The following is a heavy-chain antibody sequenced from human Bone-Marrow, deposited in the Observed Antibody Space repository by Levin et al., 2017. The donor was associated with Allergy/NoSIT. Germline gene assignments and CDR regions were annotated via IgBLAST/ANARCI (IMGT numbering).Heavy chain of an antibody. CDR2: VSPYNGNT. CDR1: GYTFDSHG. Sequence: PGASVKVSCKASGYTFDSHGITWVRQAPGQGLEWMGWVSPYNGNTNYAQKFQGRLTMTTDTSTSTVHMELRTLRSDDTAVYFCTRAYASAYQSDYWGQGTLVTVSS. J-gene: IGHJ4*02. V-gene: IGHV1-18*01. CDR3: TRAYASAYQSDY. D-gene: IGHD3-16*01.